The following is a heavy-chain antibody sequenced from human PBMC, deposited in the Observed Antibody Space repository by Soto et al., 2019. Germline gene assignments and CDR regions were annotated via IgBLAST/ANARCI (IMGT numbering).Heavy chain of an antibody. CDR3: ARNDYGDYPPLTYFDY. J-gene: IGHJ4*02. D-gene: IGHD4-17*01. CDR2: ISYDGSNK. V-gene: IGHV3-30-3*01. Sequence: VQLVESGGGVVQPGRSLRLSCAASGFTFSSYAMHWVRQAPGKGLEWVAVISYDGSNKYYADSVKGRFTISRDNSKNTLYLQMNSLRAEDTAVYYCARNDYGDYPPLTYFDYWGQGTLVTVSS. CDR1: GFTFSSYA.